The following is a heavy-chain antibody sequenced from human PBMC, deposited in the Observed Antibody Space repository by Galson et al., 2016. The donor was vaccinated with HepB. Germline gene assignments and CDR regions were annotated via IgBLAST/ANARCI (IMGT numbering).Heavy chain of an antibody. Sequence: ALVKPTQTLTLTCAFSGFSLNTQGECVGWVRQSPGKALEWLALIYWYDDRRYSPSLRDRLTISKDTSKNHVVLTMTNMDPADTGTYYCAHAFFSILTGPFDSWGQGTLVAVSS. J-gene: IGHJ4*02. CDR2: IYWYDDR. CDR1: GFSLNTQGEC. D-gene: IGHD3-9*01. CDR3: AHAFFSILTGPFDS. V-gene: IGHV2-5*01.